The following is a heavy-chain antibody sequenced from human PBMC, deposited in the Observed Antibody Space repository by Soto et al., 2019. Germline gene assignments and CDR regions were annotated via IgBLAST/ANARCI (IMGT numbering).Heavy chain of an antibody. CDR2: IGTLHDT. CDR3: ARQASYWHGGGGWLDP. CDR1: GFTFSASD. D-gene: IGHD2-8*02. J-gene: IGHJ5*02. Sequence: EVQLVESGGGSVQPGGSLGLSCAASGFTFSASDMHWVRQTTGGGLEWVAAIGTLHDTYYPDSVKGRFTISRDNARNSLKLQMNRRRAGDTGVYYCARQASYWHGGGGWLDPWGQGTLVTVSS. V-gene: IGHV3-13*01.